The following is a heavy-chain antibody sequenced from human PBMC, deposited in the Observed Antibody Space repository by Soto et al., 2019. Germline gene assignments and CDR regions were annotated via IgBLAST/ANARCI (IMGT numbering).Heavy chain of an antibody. J-gene: IGHJ5*02. CDR2: IYHSGET. V-gene: IGHV4-31*03. CDR1: GGSISSGGFY. D-gene: IGHD3-22*01. CDR3: ARAREGSSGYSQNRWFDP. Sequence: SETLSLTCTVSGGSISSGGFYWSWVRQHPGKGLEWIGYIYHSGETYDNPSLKSRVNISVDTSKNQFSLNLSSVTAADTAVYFCARAREGSSGYSQNRWFDPWGQGTRVTVSS.